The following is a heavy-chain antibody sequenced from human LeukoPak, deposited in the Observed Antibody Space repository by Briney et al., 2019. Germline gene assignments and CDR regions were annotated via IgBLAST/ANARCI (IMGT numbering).Heavy chain of an antibody. D-gene: IGHD3-10*02. CDR1: GFTFSNYT. CDR3: AELGITMIGGV. Sequence: GGSLRLSCAASGFTFSNYTMNWVRQAPGKGLEWVSYISSSGSTIYYADSVKGRLTISRDNAKNSLYLQMNSLRAEDTAVYYCAELGITMIGGVWGKGTTVTISS. J-gene: IGHJ6*04. CDR2: ISSSGSTI. V-gene: IGHV3-48*04.